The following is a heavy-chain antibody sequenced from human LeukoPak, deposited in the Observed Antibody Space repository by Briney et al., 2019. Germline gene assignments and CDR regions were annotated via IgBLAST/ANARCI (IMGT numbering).Heavy chain of an antibody. Sequence: SETLSLTCAVYGGSVSGYYWSWIRQPPGKGLEWIGEINHSGSTNYNPSLKSRVTISVDTSKNQFSLKLSSVTAADTAVYYCARIASYYYYYYMDVWGKGTTVTVSS. CDR1: GGSVSGYY. CDR2: INHSGST. CDR3: ARIASYYYYYYMDV. J-gene: IGHJ6*03. V-gene: IGHV4-34*01.